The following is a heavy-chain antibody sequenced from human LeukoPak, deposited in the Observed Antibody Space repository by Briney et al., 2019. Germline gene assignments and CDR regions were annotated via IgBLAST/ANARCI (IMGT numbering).Heavy chain of an antibody. CDR2: ISGSGGST. D-gene: IGHD5-18*01. CDR3: AKGVGRDTAMVLFDY. Sequence: PGGSLRLSCAASGFTFSSYAMSWVRQAPGKGLEWVSVISGSGGSTYHADSVKGRFTISRDNSKNTLYLQMNSLRAEDTAVYYCAKGVGRDTAMVLFDYWGQGTLVTVSS. V-gene: IGHV3-23*01. J-gene: IGHJ4*02. CDR1: GFTFSSYA.